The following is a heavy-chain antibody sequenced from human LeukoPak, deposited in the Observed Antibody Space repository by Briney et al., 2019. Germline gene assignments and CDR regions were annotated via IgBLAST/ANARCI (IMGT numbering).Heavy chain of an antibody. D-gene: IGHD1-26*01. CDR2: IIPIFGTA. CDR1: GGTFSSYA. CDR3: ATPLGASDAFDI. J-gene: IGHJ3*02. V-gene: IGHV1-69*05. Sequence: GASVKVSCKASGGTFSSYAISWVRQAPGQGLEWMGRIIPIFGTANYAQKFQGRVTITTDESTSTAYMELNSLRSEDTAVYYCATPLGASDAFDIWGQGTMVTVSS.